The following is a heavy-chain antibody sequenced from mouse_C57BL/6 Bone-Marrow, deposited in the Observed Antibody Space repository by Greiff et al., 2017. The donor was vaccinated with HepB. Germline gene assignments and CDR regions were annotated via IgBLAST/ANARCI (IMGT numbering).Heavy chain of an antibody. V-gene: IGHV1-9*01. CDR2: ILPGSGST. CDR1: GYTFTGYW. Sequence: VQLQQSGAELMKPGASVKLSCKATGYTFTGYWIEWVKQRPGHGLEWIGEILPGSGSTNYNEKFMGKATFTADTSSNTAYMQLSSLTTEDSAIYYCARPIYDGYYVPFAYWGQGTLVTVSA. J-gene: IGHJ3*01. CDR3: ARPIYDGYYVPFAY. D-gene: IGHD2-3*01.